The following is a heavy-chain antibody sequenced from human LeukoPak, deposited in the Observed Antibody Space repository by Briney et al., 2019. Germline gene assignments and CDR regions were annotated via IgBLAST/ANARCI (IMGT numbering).Heavy chain of an antibody. V-gene: IGHV5-51*01. CDR1: GYIFTTYW. Sequence: GESLQISCKGSGYIFTTYWIGWVRPMPGKGLEWMGIIYPGDSDTRYSPSFQGQVTFSADKSISTAYLQWNSLKASDTAIYYCARHYTITTEFDYWGQGTLVTVSS. D-gene: IGHD4-11*01. J-gene: IGHJ4*02. CDR2: IYPGDSDT. CDR3: ARHYTITTEFDY.